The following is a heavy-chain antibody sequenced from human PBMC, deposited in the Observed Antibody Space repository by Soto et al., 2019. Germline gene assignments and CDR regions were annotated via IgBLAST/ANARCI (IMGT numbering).Heavy chain of an antibody. J-gene: IGHJ4*02. V-gene: IGHV3-23*01. Sequence: GGPLILSCAASGLTLSTFALDGVRQAPGKGLEWVSAISGSGGSTYYADSVKGRFTISRDNSKNTLYLQMNSLRAEDTAVYYCAKDIDPNDSSGYYQHFDYWGQGTLVTVSS. CDR2: ISGSGGST. CDR1: GLTLSTFA. CDR3: AKDIDPNDSSGYYQHFDY. D-gene: IGHD3-22*01.